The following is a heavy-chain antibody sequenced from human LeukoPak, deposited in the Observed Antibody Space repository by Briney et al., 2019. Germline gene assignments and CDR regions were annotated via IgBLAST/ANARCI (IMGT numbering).Heavy chain of an antibody. CDR3: ASHGDHFDY. J-gene: IGHJ4*02. CDR1: GFTLSNFA. D-gene: IGHD4-17*01. V-gene: IGHV3-30*04. Sequence: GGSLRLSCTASGFTLSNFAMHWVRQAPGKGLEWVALISYDGSNKYYADSVKGRFTISRDNSKNTLYLQMNSLRAEDTAVCYCASHGDHFDYWGQGTLVTVSS. CDR2: ISYDGSNK.